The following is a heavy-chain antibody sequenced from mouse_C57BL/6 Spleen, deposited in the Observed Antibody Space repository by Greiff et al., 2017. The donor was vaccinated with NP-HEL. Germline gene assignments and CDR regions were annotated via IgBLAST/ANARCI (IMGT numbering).Heavy chain of an antibody. CDR1: GYTFTSYW. J-gene: IGHJ3*01. CDR2: IDPSDSYT. V-gene: IGHV1-50*01. CDR3: AYYEAY. D-gene: IGHD1-1*01. Sequence: KESCKASGYTFTSYWMQWVKQRPGQGLEWIGEIDPSDSYTNYNQKFKGKATLTVDTSSSTAYMQLSSLTSEDSAVYYCAYYEAYWGQGTLVTVSA.